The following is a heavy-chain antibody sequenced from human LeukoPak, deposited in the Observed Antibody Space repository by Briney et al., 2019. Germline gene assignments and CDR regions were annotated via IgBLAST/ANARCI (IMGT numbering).Heavy chain of an antibody. Sequence: SETLSLTCTVSGDSINYYYWGWIRQPPGKGLEWLGNVYYSGSTNYNPSLKSRVTISVDTSKNQFSLKLRSVTAADTAVYYCARDRVDSGGWGEIDYRGQGILVTVSS. V-gene: IGHV4-59*01. D-gene: IGHD6-19*01. CDR2: VYYSGST. CDR1: GDSINYYY. CDR3: ARDRVDSGGWGEIDY. J-gene: IGHJ4*02.